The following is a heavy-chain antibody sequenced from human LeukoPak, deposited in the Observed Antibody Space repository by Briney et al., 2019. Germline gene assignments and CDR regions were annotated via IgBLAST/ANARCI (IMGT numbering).Heavy chain of an antibody. CDR2: ISSSRDTI. CDR1: GFTFSEYY. D-gene: IGHD2/OR15-2a*01. V-gene: IGHV3-11*04. Sequence: GGSLRLSCVASGFTFSEYYMSWIRQAPGKGLEWVSYISSSRDTIYYADSVKGRFTISRDNAKNSLYLQMNSLRAEDTAVYYCARELYFNWYFDLWGRGTLVTVSS. J-gene: IGHJ2*01. CDR3: ARELYFNWYFDL.